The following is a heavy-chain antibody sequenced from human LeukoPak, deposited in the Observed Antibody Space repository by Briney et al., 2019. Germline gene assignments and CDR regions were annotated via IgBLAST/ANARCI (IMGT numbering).Heavy chain of an antibody. CDR3: AREGTAGTNLNWFDP. D-gene: IGHD1-1*01. CDR1: GGSFSGYY. Sequence: NPSETLSLTCAVYGGSFSGYYWSWIRQPPGKGLEWIGEINHSGSTNYNPSLKSRVTISVDTSKNQFSLKLSSVTAAETAVYYCAREGTAGTNLNWFDPWGQGTLVTVSS. J-gene: IGHJ5*02. V-gene: IGHV4-34*01. CDR2: INHSGST.